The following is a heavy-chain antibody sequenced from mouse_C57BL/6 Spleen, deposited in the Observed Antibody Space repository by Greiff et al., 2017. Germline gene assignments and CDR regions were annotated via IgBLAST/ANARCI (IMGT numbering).Heavy chain of an antibody. D-gene: IGHD1-1*01. CDR1: GFTFSSYA. J-gene: IGHJ3*01. CDR2: ISSGGDYI. CDR3: TRESDYYGSSYPFAY. Sequence: EVKLMESGEGLVKPGGSLKLSCAASGFTFSSYAMSWVRQTPEKRLEWVAYISSGGDYIYYADTVKGRFTISRDNARNTLYLQMSSLKSEDTAMYYCTRESDYYGSSYPFAYWGQGTLVTVSA. V-gene: IGHV5-9-1*02.